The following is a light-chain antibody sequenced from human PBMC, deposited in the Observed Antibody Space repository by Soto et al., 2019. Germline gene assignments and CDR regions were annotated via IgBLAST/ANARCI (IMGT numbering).Light chain of an antibody. V-gene: IGLV2-23*01. J-gene: IGLJ3*02. CDR3: CSYAGSSTWM. Sequence: QSALTQPASVSGSPGQSITISCTGTSSDVGSYNLVSWYQQHPGKAPKIIIYEDTKRPSGVSNRFSGSKFDNTASLTISGLQAEDEADYHCCSYAGSSTWMFGGGTKATVL. CDR1: SSDVGSYNL. CDR2: EDT.